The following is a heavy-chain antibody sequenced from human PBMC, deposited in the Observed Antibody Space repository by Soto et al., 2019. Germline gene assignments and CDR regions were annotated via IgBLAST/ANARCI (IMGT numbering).Heavy chain of an antibody. J-gene: IGHJ4*02. Sequence: SESLSLTCTVSGGSISSSSYYWGWIRQPPGKGLEWIGSIYYSGSTYYNPSLKSRVTISVDTSRSQFSLKLSSVTAADTAVYYCARDISGISNWGQGTLVTVSS. CDR2: IYYSGST. D-gene: IGHD1-26*01. CDR3: ARDISGISN. CDR1: GGSISSSSYY. V-gene: IGHV4-39*07.